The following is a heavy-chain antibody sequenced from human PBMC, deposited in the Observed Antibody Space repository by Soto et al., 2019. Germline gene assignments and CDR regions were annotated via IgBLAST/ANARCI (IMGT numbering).Heavy chain of an antibody. CDR3: ASFGITGTPGRYYYYYYMAV. J-gene: IGHJ6*03. CDR2: IKQDGSEK. CDR1: GFTFSSYW. D-gene: IGHD1-20*01. Sequence: TGGSLRLSCAASGFTFSSYWMSWVRQAPGKGLEWVANIKQDGSEKYYVDSVKGRFTISRDNAKNSLYLQMNSLRAEDTAVYYCASFGITGTPGRYYYYYYMAVWGKGTTVTVSS. V-gene: IGHV3-7*01.